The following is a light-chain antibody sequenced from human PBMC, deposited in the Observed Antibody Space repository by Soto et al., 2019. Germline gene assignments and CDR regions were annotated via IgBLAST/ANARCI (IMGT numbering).Light chain of an antibody. J-gene: IGKJ4*01. V-gene: IGKV3-20*01. CDR2: GAS. CDR1: QSISSSH. CDR3: QHYDNSPVA. Sequence: EIVLTQSPGTLSLSPGERATLSCRASQSISSSHLAWYQQKPGQAPRLLIYGASSRAIGIPDRFSGSGSGTDFTLTISRLEPEDFALYLCQHYDNSPVAFGGGTKVDIK.